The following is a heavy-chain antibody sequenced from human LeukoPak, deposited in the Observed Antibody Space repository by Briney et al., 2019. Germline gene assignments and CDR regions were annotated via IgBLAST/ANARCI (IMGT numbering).Heavy chain of an antibody. CDR1: EFTFSSYA. V-gene: IGHV3-23*01. CDR2: ISGSGGST. Sequence: PGGSLRLSCAASEFTFSSYAMSWVRQAPGRGLEWVSAISGSGGSTYYADSVKGRFTISRDNSKNTLYLQMNSLRAEDTAVYYCATNPQQLALYYYYYYYMDVWGKGTTVTVSS. CDR3: ATNPQQLALYYYYYYYMDV. J-gene: IGHJ6*03. D-gene: IGHD6-13*01.